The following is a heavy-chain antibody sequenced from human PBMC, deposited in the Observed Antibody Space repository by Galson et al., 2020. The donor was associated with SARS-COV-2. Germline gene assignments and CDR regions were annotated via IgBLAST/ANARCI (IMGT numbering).Heavy chain of an antibody. Sequence: GGSLRLSCAASGFTFSSYAMHWVRQAPGKGLEWVAVISYDGSNKYYADSVKGRFIISRDNSKNTLYLQMNSLRAEDTAVYYCARDRELLPDFDYWGQGTLVTVSS. CDR2: ISYDGSNK. V-gene: IGHV3-30*04. D-gene: IGHD1-26*01. CDR3: ARDRELLPDFDY. CDR1: GFTFSSYA. J-gene: IGHJ4*02.